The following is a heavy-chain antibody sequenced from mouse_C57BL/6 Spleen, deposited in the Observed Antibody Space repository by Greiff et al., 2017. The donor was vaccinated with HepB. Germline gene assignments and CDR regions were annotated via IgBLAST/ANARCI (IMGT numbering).Heavy chain of an antibody. D-gene: IGHD1-1*01. J-gene: IGHJ1*03. CDR1: GYTFTSYW. CDR2: IDPSDSYT. V-gene: IGHV1-50*01. CDR3: ARQITTGVGPDFDV. Sequence: QVQLQQPGAELVKPGASVKLSCKASGYTFTSYWMQWVKQRPGQGLEWIGEIDPSDSYTNYNQKFKGKATLTVDTSSSTAYMLLSSLTSEDSAVYYCARQITTGVGPDFDVWGTGTTVTVSS.